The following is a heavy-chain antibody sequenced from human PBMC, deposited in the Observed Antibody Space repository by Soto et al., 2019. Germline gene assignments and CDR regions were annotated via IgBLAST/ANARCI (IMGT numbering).Heavy chain of an antibody. CDR3: ARSQGSSTSLEIYYYYYDGMDV. J-gene: IGHJ6*02. Sequence: QVQLVQSGAEVKKPGSSVKVSCKASGGTFSSYAIIWVRQAPGQGLEWMGGIIPISGTANYAQKFQVRVTITADESTSTAYMELSSLRSENTAVYYCARSQGSSTSLEIYYYYYDGMDVWGQGTKVTVSS. CDR1: GGTFSSYA. CDR2: IIPISGTA. V-gene: IGHV1-69*01. D-gene: IGHD2-2*01.